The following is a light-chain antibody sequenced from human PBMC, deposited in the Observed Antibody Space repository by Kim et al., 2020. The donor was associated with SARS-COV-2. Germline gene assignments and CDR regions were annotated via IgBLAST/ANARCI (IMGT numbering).Light chain of an antibody. CDR2: QDN. J-gene: IGLJ2*01. V-gene: IGLV3-1*01. Sequence: SYELTQPPSVSVSPGQTASITCSGGRLGDKYACWYQQKPGQSPVLVIYQDNRRPSVIPERFSGANSGNTATLTISGTQTMDEADYYCRAWDSVVVFGGGTQLTVL. CDR3: RAWDSVVV. CDR1: RLGDKY.